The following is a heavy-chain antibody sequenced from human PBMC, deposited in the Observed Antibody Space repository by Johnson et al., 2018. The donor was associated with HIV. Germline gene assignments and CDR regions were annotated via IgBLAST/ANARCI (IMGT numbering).Heavy chain of an antibody. CDR1: GFTFSSYA. CDR2: ISYDGSNK. CDR3: VIKDTGAFDI. D-gene: IGHD1-14*01. Sequence: VQLVESGGGVVQPGKSLRLSCAASGFTFSSYAIHWVRQAPGKGLEWVAIISYDGSNKYYADSVKGRFPISRDNSKNTRYLQMNSLRSEDTAVYYGVIKDTGAFDIWGQGTMVTVSS. V-gene: IGHV3-30*04. J-gene: IGHJ3*02.